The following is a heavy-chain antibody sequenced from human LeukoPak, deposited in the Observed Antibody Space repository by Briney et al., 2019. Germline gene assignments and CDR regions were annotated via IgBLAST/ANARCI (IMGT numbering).Heavy chain of an antibody. CDR1: GFTFSSYA. V-gene: IGHV3-30-3*01. J-gene: IGHJ4*02. CDR2: ISYDGSNK. Sequence: GRSLRLSCAASGFTFSSYAMHWVRQAPGKGLEWVAVISYDGSNKYYADSVKGRFTISRDNSKNTLYLQMNSLRAEDTAVYYCAKDKDSGEPVAGPSFFDYWGQGTLVTVSS. CDR3: AKDKDSGEPVAGPSFFDY. D-gene: IGHD6-19*01.